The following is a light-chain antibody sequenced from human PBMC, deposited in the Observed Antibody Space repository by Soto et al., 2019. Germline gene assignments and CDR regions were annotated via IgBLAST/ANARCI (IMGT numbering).Light chain of an antibody. CDR1: QSLLYINGYNY. CDR3: MQALQTPPA. Sequence: DIVMTQSPVYLSVTPGEPASISCISSQSLLYINGYNYLDWYLQKPGQSPQLLICMGSDRASGVPDRFSGSGSGTNFTLTISRVQAADVGVYYCMQALQTPPAFGQGTKVEI. CDR2: MGS. V-gene: IGKV2-28*01. J-gene: IGKJ1*01.